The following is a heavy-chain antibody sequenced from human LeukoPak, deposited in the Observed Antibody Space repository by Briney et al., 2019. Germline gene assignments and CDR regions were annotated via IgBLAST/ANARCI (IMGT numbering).Heavy chain of an antibody. J-gene: IGHJ4*02. Sequence: AGGALRLSCAASGFTLSSYSMSWGRQAPGEGLGWVSAISGSGGSTYYADSVKGRFTISRDNSKNTLYLQMNSLRAEDTAVYYCAKDTRGYYYDSSGDFDYWGQGTLVTVSS. V-gene: IGHV3-23*01. CDR1: GFTLSSYS. CDR2: ISGSGGST. CDR3: AKDTRGYYYDSSGDFDY. D-gene: IGHD3-22*01.